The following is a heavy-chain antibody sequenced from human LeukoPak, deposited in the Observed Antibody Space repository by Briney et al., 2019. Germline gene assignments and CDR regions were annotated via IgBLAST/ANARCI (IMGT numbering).Heavy chain of an antibody. Sequence: GGSLRLSCAASGFTFSNHWMHWVRQAPGKGLMWVSRINRGGSRTDYADSVKGRFTISRDDAKNTLYLQLNSLRAEDSAVYFCARDMPGIGVCDYWGQGILVTVSS. V-gene: IGHV3-74*01. J-gene: IGHJ4*02. CDR3: ARDMPGIGVCDY. D-gene: IGHD2-2*01. CDR1: GFTFSNHW. CDR2: INRGGSRT.